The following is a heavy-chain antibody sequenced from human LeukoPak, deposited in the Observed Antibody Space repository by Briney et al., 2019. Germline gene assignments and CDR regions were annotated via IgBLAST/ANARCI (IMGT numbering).Heavy chain of an antibody. CDR2: ISGSGGST. CDR3: AKPLRSYYDSSGLTDY. J-gene: IGHJ4*02. V-gene: IGHV3-23*01. CDR1: GFTFSSYG. Sequence: PGGTLRLSCTASGFTFSSYGMSWVRQAPGKGLDWVSAISGSGGSTYYADSVKGRFTISRDNSKNTLYLQMNSLRAEDTAVYYCAKPLRSYYDSSGLTDYWGQGTLVTVSS. D-gene: IGHD3-22*01.